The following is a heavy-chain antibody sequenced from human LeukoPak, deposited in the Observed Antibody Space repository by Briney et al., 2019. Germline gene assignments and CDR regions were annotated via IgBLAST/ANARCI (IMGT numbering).Heavy chain of an antibody. J-gene: IGHJ3*02. CDR2: IIPIFGTA. Sequence: ASVKVSCKASGGTFSSYAISWVRQAPEQGLEWMGGIIPIFGTANYAQKFQGRVTITADESTSTAYMELSSLRSGDTAVYYCARGGVASGSYPDAFDIWGQGTMVTVSS. D-gene: IGHD1-26*01. V-gene: IGHV1-69*13. CDR1: GGTFSSYA. CDR3: ARGGVASGSYPDAFDI.